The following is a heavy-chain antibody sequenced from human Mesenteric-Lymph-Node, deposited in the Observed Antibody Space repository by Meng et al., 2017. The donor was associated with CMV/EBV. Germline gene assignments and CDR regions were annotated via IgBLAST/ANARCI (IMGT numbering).Heavy chain of an antibody. CDR2: IYAGGST. CDR1: GFIVSSKY. Sequence: LACAASGFIVSSKYMSWVRQAPGEGLEWVSIIYAGGSTYYADSVKGRFTISRDNSKNTLYLQMNSLRAEDTAVYFCAGAAYDTYFDYWGQGTLDTVSS. D-gene: IGHD3-9*01. CDR3: AGAAYDTYFDY. V-gene: IGHV3-53*01. J-gene: IGHJ4*02.